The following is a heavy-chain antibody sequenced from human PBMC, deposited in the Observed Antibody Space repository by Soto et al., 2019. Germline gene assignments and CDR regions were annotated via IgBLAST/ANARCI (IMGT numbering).Heavy chain of an antibody. Sequence: ASVKVSCKASGYTFTSYYMHWVRQAPGQGLEWMGWMNPNSGNTGYAQEFQGRVTMTRNTSISTAYMELSSLRSEDTAVYYCARELGRGYSYGYSYGMDVWGQGTTVTVSS. CDR2: MNPNSGNT. V-gene: IGHV1-8*02. D-gene: IGHD5-18*01. J-gene: IGHJ6*02. CDR3: ARELGRGYSYGYSYGMDV. CDR1: GYTFTSYY.